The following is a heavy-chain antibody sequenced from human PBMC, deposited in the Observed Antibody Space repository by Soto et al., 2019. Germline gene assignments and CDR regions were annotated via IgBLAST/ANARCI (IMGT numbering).Heavy chain of an antibody. Sequence: GGSLRLSCAASGFTFSSYSMNWVRQAPGKGLEWVSSISSSSSYIYYADSVKGRFTISRDNSKNTLNLQMNSLRVDDTAVYYCAKALGELSPESYDYWGQGTLVTVSS. CDR2: ISSSSSYI. J-gene: IGHJ4*02. CDR1: GFTFSSYS. D-gene: IGHD3-16*02. V-gene: IGHV3-21*01. CDR3: AKALGELSPESYDY.